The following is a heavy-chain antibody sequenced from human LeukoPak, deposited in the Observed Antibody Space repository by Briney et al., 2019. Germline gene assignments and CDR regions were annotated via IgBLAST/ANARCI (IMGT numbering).Heavy chain of an antibody. V-gene: IGHV4-61*02. CDR1: RGSISSTSYY. CDR2: IYTTGTT. J-gene: IGHJ1*01. CDR3: ARGVGSTGPLPTEYFQH. D-gene: IGHD1-26*01. Sequence: SQTLSLTCAVSRGSISSTSYYWTWIRQPAGKGLEWIGRIYTTGTTNYNPSLKSRVTISVDKSKNQFSLQLSAVTAADTAIYFCARGVGSTGPLPTEYFQHWGQGTLVTVSS.